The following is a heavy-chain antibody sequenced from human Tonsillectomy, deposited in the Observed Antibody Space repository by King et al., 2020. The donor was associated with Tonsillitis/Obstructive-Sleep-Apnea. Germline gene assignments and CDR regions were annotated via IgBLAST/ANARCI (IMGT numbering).Heavy chain of an antibody. J-gene: IGHJ6*03. D-gene: IGHD1-1*01. CDR3: ARHVQLGPPPAYYYYYMDV. Sequence: PLQESGPGLVKPSETLSLTCTVSGGSISSSSYYWGWIRQPPGKGLEWIGSIYYSGSTYYNPSLKSLTTSVDTSKNHFSLKLSSVTAADTAVYYCARHVQLGPPPAYYYYYMDVWGKGTTVTVSS. CDR1: GGSISSSSYY. V-gene: IGHV4-39*01. CDR2: IYYSGST.